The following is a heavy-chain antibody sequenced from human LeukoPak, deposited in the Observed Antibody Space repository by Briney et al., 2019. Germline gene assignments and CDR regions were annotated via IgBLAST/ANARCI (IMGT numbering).Heavy chain of an antibody. J-gene: IGHJ4*02. Sequence: PSETLSLTCAVSGYSISSGYYWGWIRQPPGKGLEWIGSIYHSGSTYYNPSLKSRVTISVDTSKSQFSLKLSSVTAADTAVYYCARGGASTVVSPYYFDYWGQGTLVTVSS. CDR2: IYHSGST. CDR3: ARGGASTVVSPYYFDY. V-gene: IGHV4-38-2*01. CDR1: GYSISSGYY. D-gene: IGHD4-23*01.